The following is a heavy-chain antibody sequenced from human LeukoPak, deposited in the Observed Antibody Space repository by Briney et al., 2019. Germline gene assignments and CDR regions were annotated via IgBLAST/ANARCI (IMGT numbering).Heavy chain of an antibody. Sequence: GGSLRLSCAASGFTFRYYAMHWVRQAPGKGLEWVAVISNDGSIQYYTDSVKGRFIISRDDPKNRMYLQMNSLRVDDTALYYCARGPDPVVRGPRRAFDLWGQGTRVTVSS. D-gene: IGHD3-10*01. CDR3: ARGPDPVVRGPRRAFDL. CDR1: GFTFRYYA. V-gene: IGHV3-30-3*01. J-gene: IGHJ3*01. CDR2: ISNDGSIQ.